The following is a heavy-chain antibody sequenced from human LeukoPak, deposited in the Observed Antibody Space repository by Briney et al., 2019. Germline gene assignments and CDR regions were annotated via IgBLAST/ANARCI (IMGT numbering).Heavy chain of an antibody. J-gene: IGHJ4*02. D-gene: IGHD3-22*01. CDR3: ARPSESYDSSGYYSYYFDY. CDR2: IYYSGST. V-gene: IGHV4-59*01. CDR1: GGSISSYY. Sequence: SETLSLTCTVSGGSISSYYWSWIRQPPGKGLEWIGYIYYSGSTHYKPSLKSRGTISVDTSKNQYSLKLSSVTAADTAVYYCARPSESYDSSGYYSYYFDYWGQGTLVTVSS.